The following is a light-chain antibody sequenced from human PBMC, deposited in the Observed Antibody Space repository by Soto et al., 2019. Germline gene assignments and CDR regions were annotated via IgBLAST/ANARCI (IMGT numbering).Light chain of an antibody. CDR3: CSYGGSYNLI. V-gene: IGLV2-11*01. CDR1: SSDVGGHNY. CDR2: DVT. J-gene: IGLJ2*01. Sequence: QSALTQPRSVSGSPGQSVTISCTGTSSDVGGHNYVSWYQHHPGKAPRLMIYDVTQRPAGVPYRFSGSKSDNTASLSISGLQAEDEADYYCCSYGGSYNLIFGGGTKLTV.